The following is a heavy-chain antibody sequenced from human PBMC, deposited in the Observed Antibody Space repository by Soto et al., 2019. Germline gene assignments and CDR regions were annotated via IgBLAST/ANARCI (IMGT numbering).Heavy chain of an antibody. D-gene: IGHD1-20*01. CDR1: GLTFRNYG. CDR3: ARAIRSARLDF. CDR2: IWYDGSNQ. V-gene: IGHV3-33*01. J-gene: IGHJ1*01. Sequence: QVQLVESGGGVVQPGRSLRLSCAASGLTFRNYGMHWVRQAPGKGLEWVGVIWYDGSNQYYADSVKRRFTISRDNSKNTLYLQMNSLRAEDTAVYYCARAIRSARLDFWGQGTVVTVSS.